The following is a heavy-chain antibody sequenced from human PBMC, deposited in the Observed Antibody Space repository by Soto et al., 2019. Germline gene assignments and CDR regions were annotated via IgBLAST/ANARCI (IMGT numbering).Heavy chain of an antibody. J-gene: IGHJ4*02. CDR2: ISWNSGYI. CDR1: GFTFDDYA. CDR3: AKDFGGWYGAFDS. D-gene: IGHD6-19*01. Sequence: EVQLVESGGGLVQHGRSLRLSCAASGFTFDDYAIHWVRQAPGKGLEWVSGISWNSGYIGYADSVQGRFTISRDNAKNSLHLHMNRLRAEDSALYYCAKDFGGWYGAFDSWGQGTLVTVSS. V-gene: IGHV3-9*01.